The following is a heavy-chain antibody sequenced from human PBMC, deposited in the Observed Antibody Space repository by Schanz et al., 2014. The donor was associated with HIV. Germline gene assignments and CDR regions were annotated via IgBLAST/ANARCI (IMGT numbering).Heavy chain of an antibody. CDR1: GFNFNNYA. CDR3: TRGRFCSGGSCYHDY. J-gene: IGHJ4*02. CDR2: ISYDGVNK. Sequence: VQLLESGGGLEQPGGSLRLSCAASGFNFNNYAMTWVRQAPGKGLEWVAVISYDGVNKHFADSVKGRFTISRDSSKSTLYLQMNSLRAEDTAVYFCTRGRFCSGGSCYHDYWGQGTLVTVSS. V-gene: IGHV3-30*03. D-gene: IGHD2-15*01.